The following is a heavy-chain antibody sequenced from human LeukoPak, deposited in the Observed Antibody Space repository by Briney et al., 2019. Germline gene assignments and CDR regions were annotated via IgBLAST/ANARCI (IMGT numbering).Heavy chain of an antibody. D-gene: IGHD2-2*01. CDR1: GYSFTSYW. CDR3: ARRAKLGYCSSTSCSYYFDY. Sequence: GASLEISCEGSGYSFTSYWIGWVRQMPGKGLERMGIIYPGDSDTRYSPSFQGQVTISADKSVSTAYLQWSSLKASDTAMYYCARRAKLGYCSSTSCSYYFDYWGQGTLVTVSS. CDR2: IYPGDSDT. V-gene: IGHV5-51*01. J-gene: IGHJ4*02.